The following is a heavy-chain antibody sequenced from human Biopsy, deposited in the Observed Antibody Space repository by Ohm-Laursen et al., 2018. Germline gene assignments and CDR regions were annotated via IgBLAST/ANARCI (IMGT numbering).Heavy chain of an antibody. CDR3: ARDDAVTVIRGLYY. CDR1: GGFISGYY. Sequence: SDTLSLTWAVSGGFISGYYWSWIRQPPGKGLEWIGEINHRGYTDYNASLKGRVSISVDTSKNQLSLNLTSVTAEDTAVYYCARDDAVTVIRGLYYWGQGALVTVSS. D-gene: IGHD2-21*02. J-gene: IGHJ4*02. CDR2: INHRGYT. V-gene: IGHV4-34*01.